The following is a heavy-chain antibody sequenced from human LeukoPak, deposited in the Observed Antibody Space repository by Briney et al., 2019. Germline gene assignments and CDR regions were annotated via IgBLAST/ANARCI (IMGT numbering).Heavy chain of an antibody. CDR3: AREYCSSTSCQNNNWFDP. CDR1: GGSISSYY. J-gene: IGHJ5*02. V-gene: IGHV4-39*07. Sequence: SETLSLTCTVSGGSISSYYWSWIRQPPGKGLEWIGSIYYSGSTYYNPSLKSRVTISVDTSKNQFSLKLSSVTAADTAVYYCAREYCSSTSCQNNNWFDPWGQGTLVTVSS. CDR2: IYYSGST. D-gene: IGHD2-2*01.